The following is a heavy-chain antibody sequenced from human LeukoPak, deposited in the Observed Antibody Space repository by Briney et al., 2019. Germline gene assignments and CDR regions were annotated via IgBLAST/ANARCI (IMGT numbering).Heavy chain of an antibody. V-gene: IGHV4-61*01. Sequence: SETLSLTCTVSGGSVSSGSYYWSWIRQPPGKGLEWIGYIYYSGSTNYNPSLKSRVTISVDTSKNQFSLKLSSVTAADTAVYYCARERSYCSGGSCYSRGLQHWGQGTLVTVSS. CDR2: IYYSGST. D-gene: IGHD2-15*01. CDR3: ARERSYCSGGSCYSRGLQH. CDR1: GGSVSSGSYY. J-gene: IGHJ1*01.